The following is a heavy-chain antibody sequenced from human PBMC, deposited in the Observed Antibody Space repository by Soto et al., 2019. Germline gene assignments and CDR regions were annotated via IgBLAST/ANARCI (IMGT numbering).Heavy chain of an antibody. D-gene: IGHD3-10*01. J-gene: IGHJ6*02. CDR2: IYYSGGT. CDR3: ATGGGRFNYGMDV. V-gene: IGHV4-59*01. CDR1: GGSIRSYY. Sequence: QVQLQESGPGLVKPSETLSLTCTVSGGSIRSYYWSWIRQPPGKRLEWIGYIYYSGGTNYNPSLKSRVTISVDTSKNQLSLKLSSVTAADTAVYYCATGGGRFNYGMDVWGQGTTVTVSS.